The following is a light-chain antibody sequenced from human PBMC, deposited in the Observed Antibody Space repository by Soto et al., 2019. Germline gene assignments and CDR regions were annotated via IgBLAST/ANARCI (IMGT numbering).Light chain of an antibody. CDR3: QQYNNWPRV. J-gene: IGKJ1*01. Sequence: EIVRTQSPATWSVSPGERATLSCRASQSVSINLAWYQQKPGQAPRLLIYGASTRATGIPARFSGSGSGTEFTLTISSLQSEDFAVYYCQQYNNWPRVFGQGTKVDIK. V-gene: IGKV3-15*01. CDR2: GAS. CDR1: QSVSIN.